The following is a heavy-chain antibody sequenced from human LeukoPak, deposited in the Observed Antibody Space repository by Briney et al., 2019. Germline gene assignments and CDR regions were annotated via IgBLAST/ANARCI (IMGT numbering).Heavy chain of an antibody. CDR1: GYTFTSYY. J-gene: IGHJ4*02. Sequence: ASVKVSCKASGYTFTSYYMHWVRQAPGQRLEWMGMINPSGGSTSYAQKSQGRVTMTRDTSTYTVYMELSSLRSEDTAVYYCARSSSPRAVAAPFDYWGQGTLVTASS. CDR3: ARSSSPRAVAAPFDY. CDR2: INPSGGST. D-gene: IGHD6-19*01. V-gene: IGHV1-46*01.